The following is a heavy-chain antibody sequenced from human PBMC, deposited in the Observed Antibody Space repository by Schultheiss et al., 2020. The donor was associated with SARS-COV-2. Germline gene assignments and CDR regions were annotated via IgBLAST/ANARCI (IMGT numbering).Heavy chain of an antibody. J-gene: IGHJ4*02. Sequence: GGSLRLSCAASGFTFSDYYMSWIRQAPGKGLEWVSAISGSGGSTYYADSVKGRFTISRDNSKNTLYLQMNSLRAEDTAVYYCARASMVRGVVAYYFDYWGQGTLVTVSS. V-gene: IGHV3-23*01. D-gene: IGHD3-10*01. CDR1: GFTFSDYY. CDR3: ARASMVRGVVAYYFDY. CDR2: ISGSGGST.